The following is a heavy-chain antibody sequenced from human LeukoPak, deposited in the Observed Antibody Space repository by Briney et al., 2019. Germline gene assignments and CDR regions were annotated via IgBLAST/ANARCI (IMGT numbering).Heavy chain of an antibody. J-gene: IGHJ4*02. V-gene: IGHV4-4*07. Sequence: SSETLSLTCAVSAYSISSGYYWSWIRQPAGKGLEWIGRVYSSGSTNFNPSLKSRVTMSVDTSNNHFSLKLASVTAADTAVYYCAREYSASRAAFDYWGQGTLVTVSS. CDR3: AREYSASRAAFDY. CDR1: AYSISSGYY. D-gene: IGHD1-26*01. CDR2: VYSSGST.